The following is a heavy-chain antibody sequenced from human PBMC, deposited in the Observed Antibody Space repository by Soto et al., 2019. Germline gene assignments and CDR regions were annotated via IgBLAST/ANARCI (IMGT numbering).Heavy chain of an antibody. D-gene: IGHD3-10*02. V-gene: IGHV4-39*01. Sequence: PSETLSLTCTVSGDSITSTSYYWGWIRQPPGKGLEWIGSVYYTGNTYYNPSLKSRVTISVDTSKNGFSLRLSSVTAADTAVYYCERHENNYVKGADPWGQGALVTVSS. J-gene: IGHJ5*02. CDR1: GDSITSTSYY. CDR2: VYYTGNT. CDR3: ERHENNYVKGADP.